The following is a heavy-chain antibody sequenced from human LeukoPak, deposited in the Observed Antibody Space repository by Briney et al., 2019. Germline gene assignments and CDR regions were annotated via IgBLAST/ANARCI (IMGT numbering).Heavy chain of an antibody. CDR1: GGSFSSYY. CDR2: INHSGST. Sequence: SETLSLTCAVYGGSFSSYYWSWIRQPPGKGLEWIGEINHSGSTNYNPSLKSRVTISVDTSKNQFSLKLSSVTAADTAVYYCARGIVGARTWGQGTLVTVSS. D-gene: IGHD1-26*01. J-gene: IGHJ5*02. CDR3: ARGIVGART. V-gene: IGHV4-34*01.